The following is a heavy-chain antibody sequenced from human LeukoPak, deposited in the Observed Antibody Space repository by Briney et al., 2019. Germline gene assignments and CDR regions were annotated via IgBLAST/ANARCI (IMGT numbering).Heavy chain of an antibody. CDR2: IYSDGST. J-gene: IGHJ4*02. V-gene: IGHV3-53*01. CDR3: AREKGRGVISPYYDY. D-gene: IGHD3-10*01. CDR1: GLTVRSNY. Sequence: PGGSLRLSCAASGLTVRSNYMSWVRQAPGKGLEWVSVIYSDGSTYYEDSVKGRFTISRDNSKNTLSLQMNSLGAEDTAVYFCAREKGRGVISPYYDYWGQGTLVTVSS.